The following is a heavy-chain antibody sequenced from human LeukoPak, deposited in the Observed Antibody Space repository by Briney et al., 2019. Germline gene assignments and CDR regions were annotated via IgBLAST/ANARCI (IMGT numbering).Heavy chain of an antibody. CDR1: GGSISSYY. J-gene: IGHJ6*02. D-gene: IGHD3-10*01. CDR3: ARRFVLLWFGELLGYYYYGMDV. CDR2: IYYSGST. V-gene: IGHV4-59*08. Sequence: SETLSLTCTVSGGSISSYYWSWIRQPPGKGLEWIGYIYYSGSTNYNPSLKSRVTISVDTSKNQFSLKLSSVIAADTAVYYCARRFVLLWFGELLGYYYYGMDVWGQGTTVTVSS.